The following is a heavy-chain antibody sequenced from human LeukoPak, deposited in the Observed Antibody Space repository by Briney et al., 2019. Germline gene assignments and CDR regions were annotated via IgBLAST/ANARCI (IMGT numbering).Heavy chain of an antibody. D-gene: IGHD6-19*01. CDR3: AKAGTQQWLLFVGVY. CDR2: IGGDGT. V-gene: IGHV3-23*01. CDR1: GFIFNNYA. Sequence: GGSLRLSCAASGFIFNNYALSWVRQAPGKGLEWVSGIGGDGTNYADSVKGRFTVSRDSSKNTLYLQMNSLRVEDTAMYYCAKAGTQQWLLFVGVYWGQGALVTVSS. J-gene: IGHJ4*02.